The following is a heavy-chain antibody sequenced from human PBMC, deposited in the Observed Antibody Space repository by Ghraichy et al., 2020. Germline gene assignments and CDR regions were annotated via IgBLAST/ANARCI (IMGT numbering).Heavy chain of an antibody. CDR2: INHSGST. Sequence: DTLSLTFAVYGGSFSGYYWSWIRQPPGKGLEWIGEINHSGSTNYNPSLKSRVTISVDTSKNQFSLKLSSVTAADTAVYYCAREFKFHRWFGELLSYQGVKAWDYWGQGTLVTVSS. CDR1: GGSFSGYY. V-gene: IGHV4-34*01. J-gene: IGHJ4*02. CDR3: AREFKFHRWFGELLSYQGVKAWDY. D-gene: IGHD3-10*01.